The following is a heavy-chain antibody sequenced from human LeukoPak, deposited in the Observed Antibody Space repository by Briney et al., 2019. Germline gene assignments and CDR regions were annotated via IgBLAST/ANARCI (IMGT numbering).Heavy chain of an antibody. CDR2: IYYSGST. V-gene: IGHV4-39*07. CDR1: GGSISSSSYY. Sequence: SETLSLTCTVSGGSISSSSYYWSWIRQPPGKGLEWIGSIYYSGSTYYNPSLKSRVTISVDTSKNQFSLKLSSVTAADTAVYYCAKGGGAAATHLVDYWGRGTLVSVSS. J-gene: IGHJ4*02. D-gene: IGHD6-13*01. CDR3: AKGGGAAATHLVDY.